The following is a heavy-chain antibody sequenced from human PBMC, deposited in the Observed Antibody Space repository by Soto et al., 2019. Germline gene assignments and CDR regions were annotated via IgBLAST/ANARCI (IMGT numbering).Heavy chain of an antibody. CDR2: ISHDGGT. CDR1: GGSFDDFY. J-gene: IGHJ6*02. V-gene: IGHV4-34*02. Sequence: QVQLQQWGAGLLRPSETLSLTCAFYGGSFDDFYWSWVRQSPGKGLEWVGEISHDGGTNYSPSLPSRVSISVDTSKNQCSLHLRSVTAADTGLYYCARGQLVWYGDLTPYHRDMDVWGQGTTVTVSS. D-gene: IGHD3-10*01. CDR3: ARGQLVWYGDLTPYHRDMDV.